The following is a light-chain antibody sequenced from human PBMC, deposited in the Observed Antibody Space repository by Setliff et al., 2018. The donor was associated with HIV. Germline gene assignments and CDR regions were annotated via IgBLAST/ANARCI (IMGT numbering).Light chain of an antibody. CDR3: ISCTSSTVV. J-gene: IGLJ2*01. CDR2: DVS. CDR1: SSDVGGYNY. Sequence: QSALAQPASVSGSPGQSITISCTGTSSDVGGYNYVSWYQQHPGKAPKLMIYDVSNRPSGVSNRFSGSKSGNTASLTISGLQAGDEADYYCISCTSSTVVFGGGTKVTVL. V-gene: IGLV2-14*03.